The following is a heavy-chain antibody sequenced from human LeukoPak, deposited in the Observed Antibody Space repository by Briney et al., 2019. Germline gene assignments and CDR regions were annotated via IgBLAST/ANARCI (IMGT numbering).Heavy chain of an antibody. D-gene: IGHD3-10*01. Sequence: ASVKLSCKVSVYTLTELSMYWVRQPPRQGLEWMGGFYTEDGETIYAQKFQSRVTMTEDTSTDTAYMELSSLRSEDTAVYYCGTGDRITMVWGGNGFDRWGEGSLVGVSS. CDR2: FYTEDGET. J-gene: IGHJ5*02. CDR3: GTGDRITMVWGGNGFDR. V-gene: IGHV1-24*01. CDR1: VYTLTELS.